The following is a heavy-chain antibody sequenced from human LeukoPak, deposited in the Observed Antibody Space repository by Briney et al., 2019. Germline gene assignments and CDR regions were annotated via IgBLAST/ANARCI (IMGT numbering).Heavy chain of an antibody. D-gene: IGHD3-9*01. V-gene: IGHV1-2*02. CDR3: ARSPHILTGENFDY. CDR1: GYTFIDYY. J-gene: IGHJ4*02. CDR2: INTNSGGT. Sequence: ASVTVTCKASGYTFIDYYMHWVRQAPGQGLEWMGWINTNSGGTNYARKFKGRVTMTRDTSISTAYMELSRLRSDDTAVYYCARSPHILTGENFDYWGQGTLVTVSS.